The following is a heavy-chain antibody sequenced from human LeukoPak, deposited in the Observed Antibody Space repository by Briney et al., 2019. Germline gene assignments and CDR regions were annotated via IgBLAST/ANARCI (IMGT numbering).Heavy chain of an antibody. CDR2: ISGSGGST. V-gene: IGHV3-23*01. Sequence: GGSLRLSCAAAGVTFSSYAMSLVREAPGKGLEWVSAISGSGGSTYYADSVKGRFTISRDNSKSTRYLQMNSLREENTAVSYCAKESSCSSTSCLNSYSSGMDAWGQGTTVTAS. J-gene: IGHJ6*02. CDR1: GVTFSSYA. CDR3: AKESSCSSTSCLNSYSSGMDA. D-gene: IGHD2-2*01.